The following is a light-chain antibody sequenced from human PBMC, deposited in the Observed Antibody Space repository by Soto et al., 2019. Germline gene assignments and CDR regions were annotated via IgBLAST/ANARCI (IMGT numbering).Light chain of an antibody. CDR3: QQLNSYPPWT. CDR2: AAS. CDR1: QGISSY. Sequence: DIQLTQSPSFLSASVGDRVTITCRASQGISSYLAWYQQKPGKAPKLLIYAASTLQSGVPSRFSGSGSGTAFTLTIRSLQPEDFATYYCQQLNSYPPWTFGQGTKVEIK. V-gene: IGKV1-9*01. J-gene: IGKJ1*01.